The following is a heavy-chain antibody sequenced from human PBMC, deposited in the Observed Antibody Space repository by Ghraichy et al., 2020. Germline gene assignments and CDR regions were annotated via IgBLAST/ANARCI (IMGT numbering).Heavy chain of an antibody. CDR2: IYYSGST. CDR1: GGSISSSSYY. Sequence: SETLSLTCTVSGGSISSSSYYWGWIRQPPGQGLEWIGSIYYSGSTYYNPSLKSRVTISVDTSKNQFSLKLSSVTAADTAVYYCATHRGGYYIYDAFDIWGQGTMVTVSS. J-gene: IGHJ3*02. D-gene: IGHD1-26*01. V-gene: IGHV4-39*01. CDR3: ATHRGGYYIYDAFDI.